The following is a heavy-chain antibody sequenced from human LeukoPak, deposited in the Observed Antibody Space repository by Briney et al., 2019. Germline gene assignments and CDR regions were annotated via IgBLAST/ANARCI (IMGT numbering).Heavy chain of an antibody. Sequence: GGSLRLSCVGSGFTFSSYTMNWVRQAPGKGLEWISYIDISGDSVYYVDSVKGRFTIFRDNAKNSLYLHMNSLRVEDTALYYCARGPPLFDPWGQGTLVTVSS. CDR3: ARGPPLFDP. CDR1: GFTFSSYT. J-gene: IGHJ5*02. V-gene: IGHV3-48*01. CDR2: IDISGDSV.